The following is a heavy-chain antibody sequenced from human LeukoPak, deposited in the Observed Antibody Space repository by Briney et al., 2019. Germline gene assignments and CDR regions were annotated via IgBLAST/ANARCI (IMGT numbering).Heavy chain of an antibody. CDR3: ARAVVALNKKTHQYYYGMDV. CDR2: IYYSGST. V-gene: IGHV4-59*01. Sequence: PSEPLSLTCTVSGGSISSYYWSWIRQPPGKGLEWIGYIYYSGSTNYNPSLKSRVTISVDTSKNQFSQKLSSVTAADTAVYYCARAVVALNKKTHQYYYGMDVWGQGTTVTVSS. D-gene: IGHD2-15*01. J-gene: IGHJ6*02. CDR1: GGSISSYY.